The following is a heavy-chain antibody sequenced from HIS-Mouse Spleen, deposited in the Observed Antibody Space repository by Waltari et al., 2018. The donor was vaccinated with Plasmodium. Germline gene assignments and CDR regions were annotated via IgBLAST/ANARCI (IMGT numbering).Heavy chain of an antibody. Sequence: EVQLVESGGGWVQPGGSLRLSCAASGSTFSSYWMRWVRQAPGKGLEWVANIKQDGSEKYYVDSVKGRFTISRDNAKNSLYLQMNSLRAEDTAVYYCASSWYWYFDLWGRGTLVTVSS. CDR2: IKQDGSEK. J-gene: IGHJ2*01. V-gene: IGHV3-7*01. CDR3: ASSWYWYFDL. CDR1: GSTFSSYW. D-gene: IGHD6-13*01.